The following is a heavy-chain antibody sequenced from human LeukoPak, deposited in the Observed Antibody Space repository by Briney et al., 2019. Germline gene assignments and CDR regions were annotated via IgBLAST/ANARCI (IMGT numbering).Heavy chain of an antibody. CDR2: IYHSGST. Sequence: NSSETLSLTCAVYGGSFSGYYWSWIRQPPGKGLEWIGEIYHSGSTNYTPSLKSRVTISVDKSKNQFSLKLSSVTAADTAVYYCARRELYDSTGYFDLWGRGTLVTVSS. J-gene: IGHJ2*01. D-gene: IGHD3-22*01. CDR3: ARRELYDSTGYFDL. V-gene: IGHV4-34*01. CDR1: GGSFSGYY.